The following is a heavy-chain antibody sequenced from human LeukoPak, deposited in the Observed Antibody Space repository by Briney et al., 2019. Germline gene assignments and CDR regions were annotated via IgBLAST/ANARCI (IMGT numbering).Heavy chain of an antibody. CDR3: ASSAMDYFDY. CDR2: INHSGST. V-gene: IGHV4-34*01. J-gene: IGHJ4*02. D-gene: IGHD5-18*01. Sequence: PSETLSLTCAVYGGSFSGYYWSWIRQPSGKGLEWIGEINHSGSTNYNPSLKSRVTISVDTSKNQFSLKLSSVTAADTAVYYCASSAMDYFDYWGQGTLVTVSS. CDR1: GGSFSGYY.